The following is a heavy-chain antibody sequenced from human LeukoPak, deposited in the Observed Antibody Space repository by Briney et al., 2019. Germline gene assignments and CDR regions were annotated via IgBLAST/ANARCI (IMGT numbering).Heavy chain of an antibody. CDR1: GFTFDDYA. J-gene: IGHJ4*02. D-gene: IGHD3-22*01. CDR2: ISWNSGSI. V-gene: IGHV3-9*01. CDR3: AKAPLPYYYDSSGYYYFDY. Sequence: GGSLRLSCAASGFTFDDYAMHWVRQAPGKGLEWVSGISWNSGSIGYADSVKGRFTISRDNAKNSLYLQMNSLRAEDTALYYCAKAPLPYYYDSSGYYYFDYWGQGTLVTVSS.